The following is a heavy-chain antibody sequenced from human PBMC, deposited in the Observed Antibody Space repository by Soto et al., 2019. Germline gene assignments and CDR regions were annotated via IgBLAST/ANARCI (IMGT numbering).Heavy chain of an antibody. Sequence: PSETLSLTCTVSGGYISNYDWSWIRQQTGKGLEWIGYISYSGSTNYNPSLQSRVTISVGTSKNQFSLKLSSVTAADTAVYYCARRHCSSTSCYLNAFDIWGQGTMVTVSS. D-gene: IGHD2-2*01. J-gene: IGHJ3*02. CDR1: GGYISNYD. V-gene: IGHV4-59*08. CDR3: ARRHCSSTSCYLNAFDI. CDR2: ISYSGST.